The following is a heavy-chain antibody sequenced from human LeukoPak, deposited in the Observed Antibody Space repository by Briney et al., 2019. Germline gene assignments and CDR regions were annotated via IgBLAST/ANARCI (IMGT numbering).Heavy chain of an antibody. CDR2: ISYIGST. J-gene: IGHJ3*01. V-gene: IGHV4-59*11. D-gene: IGHD4-17*01. CDR1: GGSFSSHY. CDR3: ARDPTTVTKGLDL. Sequence: PSETLSLTCTVSGGSFSSHYWSWIRQPPGKGLEWIGYISYIGSTNYYPSLKSRVTISVDTSKNQFSLKLSSVTAADAAVYFCARDPTTVTKGLDLWGQGTMVTVSS.